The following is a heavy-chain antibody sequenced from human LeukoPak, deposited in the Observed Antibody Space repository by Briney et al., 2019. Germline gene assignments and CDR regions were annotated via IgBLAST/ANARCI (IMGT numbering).Heavy chain of an antibody. CDR2: IRSKAYGGTT. Sequence: GGSLRLSCTASGFTFGDYAMSWVRQALGKGLEWVGFIRSKAYGGTTEYAASVKGRFTISRDDSKSIAYLQMNSLKTEDTAVYYCTSWYYDSSAHWGQGTLVTVSS. J-gene: IGHJ4*02. CDR1: GFTFGDYA. D-gene: IGHD3-22*01. V-gene: IGHV3-49*04. CDR3: TSWYYDSSAH.